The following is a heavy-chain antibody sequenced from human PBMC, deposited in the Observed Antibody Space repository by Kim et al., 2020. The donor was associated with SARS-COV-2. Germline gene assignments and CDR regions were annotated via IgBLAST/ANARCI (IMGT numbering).Heavy chain of an antibody. Sequence: SETLSLTCTVSGGSISSSSYYWGWIRQPPGKGLEWIGSIYYSGSTYYNPSLKSRVTISVDTSKNQFSLKLSSVTAADTAVYYCARDDSKTGFDYWGQGTL. J-gene: IGHJ4*02. CDR3: ARDDSKTGFDY. D-gene: IGHD2-21*02. CDR1: GGSISSSSYY. CDR2: IYYSGST. V-gene: IGHV4-39*07.